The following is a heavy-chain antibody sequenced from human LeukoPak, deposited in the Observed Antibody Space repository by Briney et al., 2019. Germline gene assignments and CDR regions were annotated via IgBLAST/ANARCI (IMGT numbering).Heavy chain of an antibody. V-gene: IGHV1-2*02. D-gene: IGHD6-6*01. CDR1: GYLFTSYD. CDR2: INPNSGGT. J-gene: IGHJ4*02. CDR3: ASTSSSRAFDY. Sequence: ASVKVSCKASGYLFTSYDINWVRQATGQGLEWMGWINPNSGGTNYAQKFQGRVTMTRDTSISTAYMELSRLRSDDTAVYYCASTSSSRAFDYWGQGTLVTVSS.